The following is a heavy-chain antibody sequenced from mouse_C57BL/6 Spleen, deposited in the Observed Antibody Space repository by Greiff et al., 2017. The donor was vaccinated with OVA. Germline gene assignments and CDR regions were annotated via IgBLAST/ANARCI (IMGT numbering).Heavy chain of an antibody. CDR2: IRNKANGSTT. D-gene: IGHD2-4*01. V-gene: IGHV7-3*01. Sequence: EVHLVESGGGLVQPGGSLSLSCAASGFTFTDYYMSWVRQPPGKALEWLGFIRNKANGSTTEYSASVKGRFTISRDNSQSILYLQMNALRAEDSAIYYCARYISERDYDRDYYAMDYWGQGTSVTVSS. CDR1: GFTFTDYY. CDR3: ARYISERDYDRDYYAMDY. J-gene: IGHJ4*01.